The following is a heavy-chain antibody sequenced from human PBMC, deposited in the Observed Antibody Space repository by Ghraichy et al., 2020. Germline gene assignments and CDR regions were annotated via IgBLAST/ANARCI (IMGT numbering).Heavy chain of an antibody. CDR3: ARDRDGYNSGIDY. Sequence: SETLSLTCTVSGGSISSGGYYWSWIRQHPGKGLEWIGYIYYSGSTYYNPSLKSQVTISVDTSKNQFSLNLSSVTAADTAVYYCARDRDGYNSGIDYWGQGTLVTVSS. J-gene: IGHJ4*02. V-gene: IGHV4-31*01. D-gene: IGHD5-24*01. CDR2: IYYSGST. CDR1: GGSISSGGYY.